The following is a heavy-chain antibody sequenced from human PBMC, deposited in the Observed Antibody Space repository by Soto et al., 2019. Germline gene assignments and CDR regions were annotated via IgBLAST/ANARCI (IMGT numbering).Heavy chain of an antibody. CDR2: ISGSGGST. J-gene: IGHJ4*02. V-gene: IGHV3-23*01. CDR1: GFTFSSYA. CDR3: AKDHEPQYCSGGSCYPNYFDY. D-gene: IGHD2-15*01. Sequence: GSLRLSCAASGFTFSSYAMSGVRQAPGKGLEWVSAISGSGGSTYYADSVKGRFTISRDNSKNTLYLQMNSLRAEDTAVYYCAKDHEPQYCSGGSCYPNYFDYWGQGTLVTVSS.